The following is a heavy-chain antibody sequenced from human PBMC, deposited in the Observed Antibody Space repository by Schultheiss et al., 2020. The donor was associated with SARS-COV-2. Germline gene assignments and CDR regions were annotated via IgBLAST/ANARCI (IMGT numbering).Heavy chain of an antibody. CDR3: ARVEEGIAVAGTDCCGMDV. CDR2: ISAYNGNT. V-gene: IGHV1-18*01. Sequence: ASVKVSCKASGYTFTSSGISWVRQAPGQGLEWMGWISAYNGNTNYAQKLQGRVTMTTDTSTSTAYMELRSLRSDDTAVYYCARVEEGIAVAGTDCCGMDVWGQGTTVTVSS. J-gene: IGHJ6*02. CDR1: GYTFTSSG. D-gene: IGHD6-19*01.